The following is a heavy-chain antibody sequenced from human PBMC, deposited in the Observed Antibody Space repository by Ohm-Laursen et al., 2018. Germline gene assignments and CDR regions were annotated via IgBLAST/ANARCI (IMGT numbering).Heavy chain of an antibody. CDR3: AAGDPGVY. CDR1: GFTFSSYG. CDR2: ISSSSSYI. D-gene: IGHD4-17*01. V-gene: IGHV3-21*01. Sequence: SLRLSCAASGFTFSSYGMNWVRQAPGKGLEWVSSISSSSSYIYYADSVKGRFTISRDNAKNSLYLQMNSLRAEDTAVYYCAAGDPGVYWGQGTLVTVSS. J-gene: IGHJ4*02.